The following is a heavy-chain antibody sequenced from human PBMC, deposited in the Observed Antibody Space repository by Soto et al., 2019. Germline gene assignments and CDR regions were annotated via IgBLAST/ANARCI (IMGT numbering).Heavy chain of an antibody. J-gene: IGHJ4*02. Sequence: GASVKVSCKASGGTFSSYAISWVRQAPGQGLEWMGWISAYNGNTNYAQKLQGRVTMTTDTSTSTAYMELRSLRSDDTAVYFCARDVGSGYYCIDYWGQGTLVTVSS. D-gene: IGHD3-3*01. CDR2: ISAYNGNT. CDR1: GGTFSSYA. V-gene: IGHV1-18*01. CDR3: ARDVGSGYYCIDY.